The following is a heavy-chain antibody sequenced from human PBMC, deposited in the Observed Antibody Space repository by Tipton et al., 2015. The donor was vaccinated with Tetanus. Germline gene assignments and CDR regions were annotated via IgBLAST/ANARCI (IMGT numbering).Heavy chain of an antibody. CDR1: GGSVSSGSYY. Sequence: LRLSCTVSGGSVSSGSYYWSWIRQRPGKGLEWIGYMFYGGSPKYNPSLKSRVTILADKSKNQLSLKLRSVTAADTAVYFCARAPYNSPGKFYFDSWGQGILVAVSS. CDR2: MFYGGSP. J-gene: IGHJ4*02. V-gene: IGHV4-61*01. D-gene: IGHD1-1*01. CDR3: ARAPYNSPGKFYFDS.